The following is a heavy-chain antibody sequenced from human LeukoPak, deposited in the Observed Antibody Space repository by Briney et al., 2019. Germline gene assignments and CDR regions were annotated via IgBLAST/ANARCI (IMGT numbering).Heavy chain of an antibody. V-gene: IGHV4-34*01. CDR3: ARGRIFMVRGAIRAPNWFDP. CDR2: INHGGGT. J-gene: IGHJ5*02. Sequence: PSETLSLTCAVYGGSFSDYYWSWIRQPPGKGLEWIGEINHGGGTNYNPSLKSRVTISVDTSKNQFSLRLSSVTAADTAVYYCARGRIFMVRGAIRAPNWFDPWGQGTLVTVSS. D-gene: IGHD3-10*01. CDR1: GGSFSDYY.